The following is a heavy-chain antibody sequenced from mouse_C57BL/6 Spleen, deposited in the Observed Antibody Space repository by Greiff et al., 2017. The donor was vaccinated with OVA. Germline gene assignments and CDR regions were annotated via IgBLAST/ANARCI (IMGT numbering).Heavy chain of an antibody. CDR1: GYTFTSYG. D-gene: IGHD1-1*01. CDR3: ARLNYGSSWPCDD. J-gene: IGHJ2*01. Sequence: VQLQQSGAELVRPGASVKLSCKASGYTFTSYGISWVKQRTGQGLEWIGEIYPRSGITYYNEKFKGKATLTADKSSSTAYMQLRSLTSEDSAVYVGARLNYGSSWPCDDWGQGTTRTVSA. V-gene: IGHV1-81*01. CDR2: IYPRSGIT.